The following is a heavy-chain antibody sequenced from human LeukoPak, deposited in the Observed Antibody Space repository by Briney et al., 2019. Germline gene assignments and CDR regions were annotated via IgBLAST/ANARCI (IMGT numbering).Heavy chain of an antibody. D-gene: IGHD2-15*01. Sequence: GGSLRLSCAASGFTFSSYEMNWVRQAPGRGLEWVSYISSSSSYIYYADSVKGRFTISRDNAKNSLYLQMNSLRAEDTAVYYCARDPKRGDYYYMDVWGKGTTVTVSS. CDR1: GFTFSSYE. J-gene: IGHJ6*03. V-gene: IGHV3-21*05. CDR3: ARDPKRGDYYYMDV. CDR2: ISSSSSYI.